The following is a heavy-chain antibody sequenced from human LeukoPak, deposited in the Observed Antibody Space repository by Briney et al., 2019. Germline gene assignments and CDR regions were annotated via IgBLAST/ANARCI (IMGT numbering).Heavy chain of an antibody. Sequence: PGGSLRLSCAVSGFAFSSYAMSWVRQAPGKGLEWVSSIGGSGGSTYYADSVKGRSTISRDTSKNTLYLQMNSLRAEDTAVYYCAKYRGFGDSYDSWGQGTLVTVSS. V-gene: IGHV3-23*01. CDR1: GFAFSSYA. CDR2: IGGSGGST. J-gene: IGHJ4*02. CDR3: AKYRGFGDSYDS. D-gene: IGHD3-10*01.